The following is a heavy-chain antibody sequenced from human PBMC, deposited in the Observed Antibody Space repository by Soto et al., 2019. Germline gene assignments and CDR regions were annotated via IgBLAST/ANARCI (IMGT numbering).Heavy chain of an antibody. D-gene: IGHD3-3*01. J-gene: IGHJ4*02. CDR2: INHSGST. Sequence: SETLSLTCAVYGGSFSGYYWSWIRQPPGKGLEWIGEINHSGSTNYNPSLKSRVTISVDTSKNQFSLKLSSVTAADTAVYYCARYGVLRFLEWLSYFYYRGQRTLVTVSS. CDR1: GGSFSGYY. CDR3: ARYGVLRFLEWLSYFYY. V-gene: IGHV4-34*01.